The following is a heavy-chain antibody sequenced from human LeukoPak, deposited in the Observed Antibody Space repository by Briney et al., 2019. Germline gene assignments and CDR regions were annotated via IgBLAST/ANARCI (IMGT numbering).Heavy chain of an antibody. D-gene: IGHD6-13*01. Sequence: PGGSLRLSCAASGFTFSSYAMSWVRQAPGKGLECVSAISGSGGSTYYADSVKGRFTISRDKFKNTLYVQMNSLRAEDTAVYYCARDKRTSIAESGTFDYWGQGTLVTVSS. V-gene: IGHV3-23*01. CDR1: GFTFSSYA. CDR3: ARDKRTSIAESGTFDY. CDR2: ISGSGGST. J-gene: IGHJ4*02.